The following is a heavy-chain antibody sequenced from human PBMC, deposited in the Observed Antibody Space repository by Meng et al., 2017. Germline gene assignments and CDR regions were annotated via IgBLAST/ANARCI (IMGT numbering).Heavy chain of an antibody. CDR1: GFTFSDYY. V-gene: IGHV3-11*01. CDR3: ARDLSGNSGTYCFDY. D-gene: IGHD4-23*01. Sequence: GESLKISCAASGFTFSDYYMGWILQAPGKGLEWVSYISSSGSTIYYEDSVKGRFTISRDNAKNSLYLQMSSLRAEDTAVYYCARDLSGNSGTYCFDYWGQGTLVTVSS. J-gene: IGHJ4*02. CDR2: ISSSGSTI.